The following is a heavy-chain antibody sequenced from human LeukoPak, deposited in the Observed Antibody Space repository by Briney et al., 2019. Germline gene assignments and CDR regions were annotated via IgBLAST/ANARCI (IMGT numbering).Heavy chain of an antibody. J-gene: IGHJ4*02. CDR2: ISGSGAST. D-gene: IGHD2-15*01. CDR3: AMRGGPDY. CDR1: GFTFSNYA. V-gene: IGHV3-23*01. Sequence: GSLRLSCAASGFTFSNYAMSWVRQAPGKGLEWVSAISGSGASTYYADSVKGRFTISRDNSKNTLYLQMNSLRVDDMAVYYCAMRGGPDYWGQGTLVTLSS.